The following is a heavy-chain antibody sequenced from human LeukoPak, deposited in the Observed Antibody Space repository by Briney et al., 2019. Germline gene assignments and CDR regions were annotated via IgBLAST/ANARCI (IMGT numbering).Heavy chain of an antibody. CDR3: AELGITMIGGV. CDR1: GFIFSSYA. V-gene: IGHV3-23*01. J-gene: IGHJ6*04. CDR2: ISASGDRT. D-gene: IGHD3-10*02. Sequence: PGGSLRLSCVASGFIFSSYAMSWVRQSPGKGLEWVSSISASGDRTYYPDSVKGRFTISRDNAKNSLYLQMNSLRAEDTAVYYCAELGITMIGGVWGKGTTVTISS.